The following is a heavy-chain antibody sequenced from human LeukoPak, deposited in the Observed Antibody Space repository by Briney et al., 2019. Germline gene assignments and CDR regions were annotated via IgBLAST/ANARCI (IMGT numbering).Heavy chain of an antibody. J-gene: IGHJ4*02. Sequence: GASVKVSCKASGYIFINYGITWVRQAPGQGLEWMGWISPYNGNTKYLQKFQGRVTMTTDTSTSTASMEVRSLRSDDTAVYYCAREESIGRYQFLHEYWGQGTLVTVSS. CDR1: GYIFINYG. CDR3: AREESIGRYQFLHEY. CDR2: ISPYNGNT. V-gene: IGHV1-18*01. D-gene: IGHD1-26*01.